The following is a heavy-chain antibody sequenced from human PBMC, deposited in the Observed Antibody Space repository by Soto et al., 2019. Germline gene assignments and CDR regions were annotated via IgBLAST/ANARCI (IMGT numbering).Heavy chain of an antibody. V-gene: IGHV1-18*01. D-gene: IGHD2-2*01. CDR2: ISAYNGNT. Sequence: QVQLVQSGDEVKKPGASVKISCKASGYTFTSYGISWVRQAPGQGLEWMGWISAYNGNTNYAQKLQGRVTMTTDTSTSTAYMELRSLRSDDTAVYYCALSTSRPWRFYGMDVWGQGTTVTVSS. J-gene: IGHJ6*02. CDR3: ALSTSRPWRFYGMDV. CDR1: GYTFTSYG.